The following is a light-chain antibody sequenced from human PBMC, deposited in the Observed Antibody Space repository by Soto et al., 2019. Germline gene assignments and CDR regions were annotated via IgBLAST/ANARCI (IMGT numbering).Light chain of an antibody. Sequence: DIQMTQSPSTLSASVGDTVTITCRASQSLSYWLAWYQQKPGQAPKLLIHKASTLESGVPSRFSGSGSGTDFTLTISSLQPDDFATYYCQQYDRFPHTFGQGTKLEIK. J-gene: IGKJ2*01. CDR1: QSLSYW. V-gene: IGKV1-5*03. CDR3: QQYDRFPHT. CDR2: KAS.